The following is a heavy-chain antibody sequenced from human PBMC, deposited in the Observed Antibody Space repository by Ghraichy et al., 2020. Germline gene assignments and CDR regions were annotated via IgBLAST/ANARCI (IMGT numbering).Heavy chain of an antibody. D-gene: IGHD3-9*01. Sequence: GGSLRLFCAASGFTFSSYAMSWVRQAPGKGLEWVSAISGTGGSTYYADSVKGRFTISRDNSKNTLYLQMNSLRAEDTAVYYCATRPYYDILTGYGGLDFWGQGTLVTVSS. CDR3: ATRPYYDILTGYGGLDF. CDR1: GFTFSSYA. J-gene: IGHJ4*02. V-gene: IGHV3-23*01. CDR2: ISGTGGST.